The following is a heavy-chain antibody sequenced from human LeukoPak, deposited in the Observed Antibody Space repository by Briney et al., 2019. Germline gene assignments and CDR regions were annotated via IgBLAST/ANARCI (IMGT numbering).Heavy chain of an antibody. V-gene: IGHV4-59*11. J-gene: IGHJ4*02. CDR1: GGSFSGHY. D-gene: IGHD6-13*01. CDR3: ARAKSSSWSTHFDH. CDR2: IYNSGST. Sequence: SETLSLTCAVYGGSFSGHYWSWIRQPPGKGLEWIGNIYNSGSTNYNPSLKSRVTLSVDTSKNQFSLKLSSVTAADTAVYYRARAKSSSWSTHFDHWGQGTLVTVSS.